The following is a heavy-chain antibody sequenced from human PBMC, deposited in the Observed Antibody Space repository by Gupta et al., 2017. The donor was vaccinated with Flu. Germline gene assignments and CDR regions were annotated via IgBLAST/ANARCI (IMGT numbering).Heavy chain of an antibody. CDR3: ARDLYGSGYSSGWYYYYGMDV. CDR1: GYSISSGYY. D-gene: IGHD6-19*01. J-gene: IGHJ6*02. Sequence: QVQLQESGPGLVKPAETLSLTCAVSGYSISSGYYWGWIRQPPGKGLEWIGSIYHSGSTYYNLSLKSRVTISVDTSKNQFSLKLSSVTAADTAVYYYARDLYGSGYSSGWYYYYGMDVWGQGTTVTVSS. CDR2: IYHSGST. V-gene: IGHV4-38-2*02.